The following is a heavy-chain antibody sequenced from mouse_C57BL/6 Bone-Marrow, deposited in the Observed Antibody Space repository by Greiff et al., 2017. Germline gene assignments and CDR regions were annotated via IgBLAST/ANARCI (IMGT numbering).Heavy chain of an antibody. Sequence: VQLQQSVAELVRPGASVKLSCTASGFNIKNTYMHWVKQRPEQGLEWIGRIDPANGNTKYAPKFQGKAPITAATSSNTAYLQLSSLTSEDTTISYCARRFDGYFLYYYAMDYWGQGTSVTVSS. CDR3: ARRFDGYFLYYYAMDY. J-gene: IGHJ4*01. V-gene: IGHV14-3*01. CDR1: GFNIKNTY. D-gene: IGHD2-3*01. CDR2: IDPANGNT.